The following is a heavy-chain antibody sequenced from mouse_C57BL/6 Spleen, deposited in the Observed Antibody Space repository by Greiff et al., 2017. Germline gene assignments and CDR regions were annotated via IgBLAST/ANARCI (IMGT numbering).Heavy chain of an antibody. J-gene: IGHJ3*01. CDR2: ISSGSSTI. V-gene: IGHV5-17*01. CDR3: ARPYYGSTSWFAY. CDR1: GFTFSDYG. Sequence: EVQLQESGGGLVKPGGSLKLSCAASGFTFSDYGMHWVRQAPEKGLEWVAYISSGSSTIYYADTVKGRFTISRDNAKNTLFLQMTSLRSEDTAMYYCARPYYGSTSWFAYWGQGTLVTVSA. D-gene: IGHD1-1*01.